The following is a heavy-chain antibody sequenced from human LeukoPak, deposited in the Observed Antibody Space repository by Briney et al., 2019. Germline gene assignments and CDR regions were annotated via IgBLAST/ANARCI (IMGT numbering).Heavy chain of an antibody. CDR2: IGSDSKT. J-gene: IGHJ6*02. V-gene: IGHV3-23*01. Sequence: PGGALSLSCAASGFTCNGFDMTRLRPGPGNGLECVSGIGSDSKTYYSESVKGRFASSRDNSKSTLFLQMNSLRAEDTALYYCAKDLHYSVAMDVWGQGTAVTVSS. CDR3: AKDLHYSVAMDV. D-gene: IGHD3-10*02. CDR1: GFTCNGFD.